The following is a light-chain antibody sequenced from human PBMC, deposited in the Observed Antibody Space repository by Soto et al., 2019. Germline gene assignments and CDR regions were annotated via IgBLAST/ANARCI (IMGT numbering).Light chain of an antibody. CDR1: QNILDSSDNNNY. Sequence: DIVMTQSPESLAVSLGERATINCRSSQNILDSSDNNNYLAWYQQKVGQAPRLLIYDASSRATGIPDRFSGSGSGTDFTLTISRLEPEDFAVYYCQQYDSSPRTFGQGTRLEIK. CDR2: DAS. V-gene: IGKV4-1*01. J-gene: IGKJ5*01. CDR3: QQYDSSPRT.